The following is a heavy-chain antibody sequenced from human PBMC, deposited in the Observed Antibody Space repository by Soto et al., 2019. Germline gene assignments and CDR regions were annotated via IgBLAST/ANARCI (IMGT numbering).Heavy chain of an antibody. Sequence: AAVKVSCKASGYTFTSYGISWVRQAPGQGLEWMGWISAYNGNTNYAQKLQGRVTMTTDTSTSTAYMELRSLRSDDTAVYYCARDGMIVVVGTYYAMDVRGQGTTVTLSS. J-gene: IGHJ6*02. D-gene: IGHD3-22*01. CDR2: ISAYNGNT. CDR3: ARDGMIVVVGTYYAMDV. CDR1: GYTFTSYG. V-gene: IGHV1-18*01.